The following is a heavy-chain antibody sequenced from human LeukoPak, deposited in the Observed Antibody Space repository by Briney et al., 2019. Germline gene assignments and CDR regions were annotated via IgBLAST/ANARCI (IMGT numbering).Heavy chain of an antibody. V-gene: IGHV4-34*01. Sequence: PSETLSLTCAVNRGPFIGYYWSWIRQPPGKGLEWLGETDHSGNTNYNPSLKSRLTISIDQSKNQVSLKLSSVTAEDTAGYYCAGYPFCGGDCSDWFDPWGEGALVTVSS. CDR2: TDHSGNT. D-gene: IGHD2-21*02. J-gene: IGHJ5*02. CDR1: RGPFIGYY. CDR3: AGYPFCGGDCSDWFDP.